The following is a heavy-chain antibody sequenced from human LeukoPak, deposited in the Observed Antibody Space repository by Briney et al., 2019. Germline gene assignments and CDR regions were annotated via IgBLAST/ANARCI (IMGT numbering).Heavy chain of an antibody. D-gene: IGHD3-10*01. J-gene: IGHJ3*02. CDR2: ISSSGSTI. CDR1: GFTFSSYE. CDR3: ARSDGYGLVGI. V-gene: IGHV3-48*03. Sequence: GGSLRLSCAASGFTFSSYEMNWVRQAPGKGLEWVSYISSSGSTIYYADSVKGRFTISRDNAKNSLYLQMNSLTAADTAVYYCARSDGYGLVGIWGQGTMVTVSS.